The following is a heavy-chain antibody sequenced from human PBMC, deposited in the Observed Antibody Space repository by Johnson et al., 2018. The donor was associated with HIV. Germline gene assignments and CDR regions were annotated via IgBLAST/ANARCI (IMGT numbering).Heavy chain of an antibody. V-gene: IGHV3-20*04. Sequence: VQLVESGGGLVQPGGSLRLSCAASGFTFSDHYMDWVRQAPGKGLEWVSGINWNGGSTGYADSVKGRFTISRDNGKKSLYLQMNSLRAEDTALYYCATHYYDSINAFDIWGQGTMVTVSS. J-gene: IGHJ3*02. CDR1: GFTFSDHY. D-gene: IGHD3-22*01. CDR3: ATHYYDSINAFDI. CDR2: INWNGGST.